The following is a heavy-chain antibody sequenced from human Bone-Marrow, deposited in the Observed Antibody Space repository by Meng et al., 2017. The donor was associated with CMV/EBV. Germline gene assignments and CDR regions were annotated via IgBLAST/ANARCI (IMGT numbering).Heavy chain of an antibody. CDR2: INHSGST. Sequence: GSLRLSCAVYGGSFSGYYWSWIRQPPGKGLEWIGEINHSGSTNYNPSLKSRVTIPVDTSKNQFSLKLRSVTAADTAVYYCARYCSGGSCYRYYYGMDVWGQGTTVNVSS. V-gene: IGHV4-34*01. CDR1: GGSFSGYY. CDR3: ARYCSGGSCYRYYYGMDV. J-gene: IGHJ6*02. D-gene: IGHD2-15*01.